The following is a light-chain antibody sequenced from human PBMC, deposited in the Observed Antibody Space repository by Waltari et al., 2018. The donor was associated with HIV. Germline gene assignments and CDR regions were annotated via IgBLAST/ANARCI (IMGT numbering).Light chain of an antibody. CDR2: KDR. J-gene: IGLJ2*01. V-gene: IGLV3-25*03. Sequence: SYDLTQPPSVSVSPGQPARITCSGDALPKQYAFWYQQKPGQAPVLVIYKDRERPSGIPERFSGSSSGTTVTLTISGVQAEDEADYYCQSPDSGTYVVFGGGTKLTVL. CDR3: QSPDSGTYVV. CDR1: ALPKQY.